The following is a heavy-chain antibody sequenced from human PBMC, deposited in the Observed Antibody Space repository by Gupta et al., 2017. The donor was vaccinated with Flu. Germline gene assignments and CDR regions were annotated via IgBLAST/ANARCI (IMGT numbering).Heavy chain of an antibody. CDR1: GFKYKNCG. J-gene: IGHJ4*02. CDR2: IAYDGIMK. Sequence: QVQLVESGGGVVQRGRSLRLSCAASGFKYKNCGMHWVRQAPGKGLEWVAVIAYDGIMKFYIDSVKCRFTISRDNSKNTLYLQMDSLTTEDTAIYYCAKDRGVSGYDGLDFWGQGTLVTVSS. V-gene: IGHV3-30*18. CDR3: AKDRGVSGYDGLDF. D-gene: IGHD3-10*01.